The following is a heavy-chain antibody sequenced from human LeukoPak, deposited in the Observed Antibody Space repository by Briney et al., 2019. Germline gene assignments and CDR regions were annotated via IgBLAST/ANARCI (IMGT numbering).Heavy chain of an antibody. D-gene: IGHD4-17*01. CDR1: GGSISSYY. CDR2: IYYSGST. Sequence: SETLSLTCTVSGGSISSYYWGWIRQPPGKGLEWIGSIYYSGSTYYNPSLKSRVTISVDTSKNQFSLKLSSVTAADTAVYYCARDYGDYAIDYWGQGTLVTVSS. CDR3: ARDYGDYAIDY. J-gene: IGHJ4*02. V-gene: IGHV4-39*07.